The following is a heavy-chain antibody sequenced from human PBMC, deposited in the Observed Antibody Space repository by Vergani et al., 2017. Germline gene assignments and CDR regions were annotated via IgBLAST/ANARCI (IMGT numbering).Heavy chain of an antibody. J-gene: IGHJ4*02. Sequence: QVQLLQSGSELKKPGASVRISCEASGYTFTNYPLIWVRQAPGQGLEFMGWINTNSGGTNYAQKFQGRVTMTRDTSISTAYMELSRLRSDDTAVYYCARGRLNYASDYWGQGTLVTVSS. V-gene: IGHV1-2*02. D-gene: IGHD3-16*01. CDR1: GYTFTNYP. CDR3: ARGRLNYASDY. CDR2: INTNSGGT.